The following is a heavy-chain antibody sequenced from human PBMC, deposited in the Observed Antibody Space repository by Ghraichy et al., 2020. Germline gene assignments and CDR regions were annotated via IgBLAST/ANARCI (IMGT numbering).Heavy chain of an antibody. CDR3: ARQEGIAAAAPDFDY. J-gene: IGHJ4*02. D-gene: IGHD6-13*01. Sequence: SETLSLTCTVSGGSISSSSYYWGWIRQPPGKGLEWIGSIYYSGSTYYNPSLKSRVTISVDTSKNQFSLKLSSVTAADTAVYYCARQEGIAAAAPDFDYWGQGTLVTVSS. CDR1: GGSISSSSYY. CDR2: IYYSGST. V-gene: IGHV4-39*01.